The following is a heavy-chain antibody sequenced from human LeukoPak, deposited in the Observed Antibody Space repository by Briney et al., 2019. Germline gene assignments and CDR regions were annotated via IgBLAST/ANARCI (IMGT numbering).Heavy chain of an antibody. V-gene: IGHV3-30*04. CDR1: GFTFSSYA. CDR3: ARDREDYYDSSGYYFSWLDY. J-gene: IGHJ4*02. Sequence: PGRSLRLSCAASGFTFSSYAMHWVRQAPGKGLEWVAVISYDGSNKYYADSVKGRFTISRDNSKNTLYLQMNSLRAEDTAVYYCARDREDYYDSSGYYFSWLDYWGQGTLVTVSS. D-gene: IGHD3-22*01. CDR2: ISYDGSNK.